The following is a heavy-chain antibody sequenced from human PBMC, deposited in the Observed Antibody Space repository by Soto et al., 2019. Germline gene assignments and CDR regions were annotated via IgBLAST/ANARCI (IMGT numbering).Heavy chain of an antibody. CDR1: VDSLSSNSAA. V-gene: IGHV6-1*01. Sequence: SQTLSLTCAISVDSLSSNSAAWNWIRQSPSRGLEWLGRTYYRSKWYNDYAASVKSRMTINPDTSKNQFSLELNSVTPEDTAVYYCARGSYTSTWYWGQGTLVTVSS. CDR3: ARGSYTSTWY. CDR2: TYYRSKWYN. J-gene: IGHJ4*02. D-gene: IGHD6-13*01.